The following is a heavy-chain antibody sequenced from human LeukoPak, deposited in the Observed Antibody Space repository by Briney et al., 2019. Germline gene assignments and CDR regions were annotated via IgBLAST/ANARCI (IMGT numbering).Heavy chain of an antibody. D-gene: IGHD1-26*01. V-gene: IGHV4-39*01. CDR1: GVSISSSSHY. J-gene: IGHJ4*02. CDR2: LYFSGNT. Sequence: SETLSLTCTVSGVSISSSSHYWGWIRQPPGKGLEWIGSLYFSGNTYNNPSLKSRVTIFVDTSKNQFSLELTSVTAADTAVYYCASSGTFAGHYFDYWGQGALLTVSS. CDR3: ASSGTFAGHYFDY.